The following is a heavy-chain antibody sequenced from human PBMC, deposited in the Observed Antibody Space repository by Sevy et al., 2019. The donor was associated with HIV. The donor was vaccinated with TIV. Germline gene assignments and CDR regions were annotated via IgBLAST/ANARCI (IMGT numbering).Heavy chain of an antibody. D-gene: IGHD5-12*01. V-gene: IGHV3-48*02. CDR2: ISSSSRTI. Sequence: GGSLRLSCVVSGLTFSSDSMNWVRQAPGKGLEWLAYISSSSRTIYYADSVEGRFTITRDNDKKSVFLQMNNLRDEDSATYYCARDVDISFVRSFDSWGQGTLVTVSS. CDR1: GLTFSSDS. CDR3: ARDVDISFVRSFDS. J-gene: IGHJ4*02.